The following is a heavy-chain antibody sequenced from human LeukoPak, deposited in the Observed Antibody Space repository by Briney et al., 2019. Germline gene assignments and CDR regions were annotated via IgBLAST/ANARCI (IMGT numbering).Heavy chain of an antibody. CDR3: ARAVTSHYFDY. D-gene: IGHD4-17*01. CDR2: IYYSGST. Sequence: PSETLSLTCSVSGGSISSGYYWSWIRQHPGKGLEWIGHIYYSGSTYYNPSLKSRVTISLDTSKKQFSLKLSSVTAADTAVYYCARAVTSHYFDYWGQGTLVTVSS. V-gene: IGHV4-31*03. J-gene: IGHJ4*02. CDR1: GGSISSGYY.